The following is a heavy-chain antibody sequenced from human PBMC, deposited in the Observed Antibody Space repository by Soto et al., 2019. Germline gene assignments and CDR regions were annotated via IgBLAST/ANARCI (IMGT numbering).Heavy chain of an antibody. CDR1: GVSISSVGYY. V-gene: IGHV4-31*03. J-gene: IGHJ5*02. CDR3: SRRAPEGFDP. Sequence: QVHLQESGPGMVKPSQTLSLSCTVSGVSISSVGYYWSWIRQHPEKGLEWIGHISYSGSTYYNPSLKSRVTISVDTSKNHVSLKLGSVTAADTALYYCSRRAPEGFDPWGQGTLVTVSS. CDR2: ISYSGST.